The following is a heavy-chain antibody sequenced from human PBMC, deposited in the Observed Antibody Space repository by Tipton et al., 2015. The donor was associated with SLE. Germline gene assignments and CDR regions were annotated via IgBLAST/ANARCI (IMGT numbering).Heavy chain of an antibody. V-gene: IGHV1-18*01. CDR1: GYTFTSYG. D-gene: IGHD3-10*01. J-gene: IGHJ6*04. CDR3: ARGAGAQGDYYGMAV. Sequence: QLVQSGAEVKKPGASVKVSCKASGYTFTSYGISWVRQAPGQGLEWMGWISAYNGNTNYAQKLQGRVTMTTDTSTSTAYMELRSLRPGDTAVDYWARGAGAQGDYYGMAVWGKGTTVTVSS. CDR2: ISAYNGNT.